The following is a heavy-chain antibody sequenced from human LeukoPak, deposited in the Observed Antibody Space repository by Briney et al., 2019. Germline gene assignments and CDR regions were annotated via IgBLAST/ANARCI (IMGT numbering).Heavy chain of an antibody. CDR2: ISSSSSYI. Sequence: GGSLRLSCAASGFTFSSYSMNWVRQAPGKGLEWVSSISSSSSYIYYADSVKGRFTISRDNAKNSLYLQMNSLRAEDTAVYYCARVPIAGAGMMRYFDYWGQGTLVTVSS. CDR3: ARVPIAGAGMMRYFDY. V-gene: IGHV3-21*01. CDR1: GFTFSSYS. D-gene: IGHD6-19*01. J-gene: IGHJ4*02.